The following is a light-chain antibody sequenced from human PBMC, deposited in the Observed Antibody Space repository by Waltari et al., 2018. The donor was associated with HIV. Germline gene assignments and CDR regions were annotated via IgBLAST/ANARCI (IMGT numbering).Light chain of an antibody. J-gene: IGKJ4*01. CDR2: LGS. V-gene: IGKV2-28*01. CDR1: QSLLHSNGYNY. CDR3: MQALQSPLA. Sequence: DIVMTKSPLSLPVTPGEPAYISCRSSQSLLHSNGYNYLDWYLQKPGQSPQLLIYLGSNRASGVPDRFSGSGSGTDFTLTISRVEAEDVGVYYCMQALQSPLAFGRGTKVEIK.